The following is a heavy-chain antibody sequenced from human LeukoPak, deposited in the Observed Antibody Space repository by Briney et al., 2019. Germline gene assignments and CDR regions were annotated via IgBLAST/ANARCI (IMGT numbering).Heavy chain of an antibody. CDR2: ISYDGTNK. Sequence: GGSLRLSCAASGFTFSSFAMHWVRQAPDKGLEWVAVISYDGTNKDYADSVKGRFTMSRDNSKNTLYLQMTSLRLEDTALYYCARDGNSGWYTGENYYYSGMDVWGQGTTVTVSS. V-gene: IGHV3-30-3*01. CDR3: ARDGNSGWYTGENYYYSGMDV. J-gene: IGHJ6*02. CDR1: GFTFSSFA. D-gene: IGHD6-19*01.